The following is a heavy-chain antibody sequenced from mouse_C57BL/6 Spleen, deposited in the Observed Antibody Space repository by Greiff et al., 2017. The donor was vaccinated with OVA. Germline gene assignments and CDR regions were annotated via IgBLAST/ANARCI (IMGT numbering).Heavy chain of an antibody. CDR1: GYTFTSYG. V-gene: IGHV1-81*01. J-gene: IGHJ2*01. Sequence: QVHVKQSGAELARPGASVKLSCKASGYTFTSYGISWVKQRTGQGLEWIGEIYPRSGNTYYNEKFKGKATLTADKSSSTAYMELRSLTSEDSAVYFCARGGLYDGYYYFDYWGQGTTLTVSS. D-gene: IGHD2-3*01. CDR2: IYPRSGNT. CDR3: ARGGLYDGYYYFDY.